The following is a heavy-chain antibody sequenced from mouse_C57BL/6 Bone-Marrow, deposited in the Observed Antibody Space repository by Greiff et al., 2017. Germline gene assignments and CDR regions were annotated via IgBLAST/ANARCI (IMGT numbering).Heavy chain of an antibody. J-gene: IGHJ2*01. CDR2: ISSGGDYI. V-gene: IGHV5-9-1*02. D-gene: IGHD2-4*01. CDR1: GFTFSSYA. CDR3: TRDGDDYDVDY. Sequence: EVKLVESGEGLVKPGGSLKLSCAASGFTFSSYAMSWVRQTPEKRLEWVAYISSGGDYIYYADTVKGRFTISRDNARNTLYLQMSSLKSEDTAMYYCTRDGDDYDVDYWGQGTTLTVSS.